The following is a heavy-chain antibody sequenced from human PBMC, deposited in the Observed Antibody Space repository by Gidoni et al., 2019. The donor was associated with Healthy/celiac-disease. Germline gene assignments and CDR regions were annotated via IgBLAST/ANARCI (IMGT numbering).Heavy chain of an antibody. Sequence: EVQLVESGGGLVKPGGSLRLSCAASGFTFSSYSMNWVRQAPGKGLEWVSSISSSSSYIYYADSVKGRFTISRDNAKNSLYLQMNSLRAEDTAVYYCATSIVVVVAASFDYWGQGTLVTVSS. J-gene: IGHJ4*02. V-gene: IGHV3-21*01. CDR3: ATSIVVVVAASFDY. CDR2: ISSSSSYI. D-gene: IGHD2-15*01. CDR1: GFTFSSYS.